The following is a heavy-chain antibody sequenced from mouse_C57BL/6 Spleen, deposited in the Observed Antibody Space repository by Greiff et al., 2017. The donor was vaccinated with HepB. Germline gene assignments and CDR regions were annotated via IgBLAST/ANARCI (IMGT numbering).Heavy chain of an antibody. CDR2: FYPGSGSI. Sequence: QVQLQQSGAELVKPGASVKLSCKASGYTFTEYTIHWVKQRPGQGLEWMGWFYPGSGSIKYNEKFKDKATLTADKSSSTGSMELSRLTSEDSAVYFCARHEGSWYFDVWGTGTTVTVSS. CDR1: GYTFTEYT. V-gene: IGHV1-62-2*01. J-gene: IGHJ1*03. CDR3: ARHEGSWYFDV.